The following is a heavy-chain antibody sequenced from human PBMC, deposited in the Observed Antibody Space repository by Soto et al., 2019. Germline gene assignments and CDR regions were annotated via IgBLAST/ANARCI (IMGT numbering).Heavy chain of an antibody. CDR2: IIPIFGTA. Sequence: GASVKVSCKASGGTFSSYAISWVRQAPGQGLEWMGGIIPIFGTANYAQKFQGRVTITADESTSTAYMELSSLRSEDTAVYYCARDARMVATNYYYYYGMDVWGQGTTVTVS. V-gene: IGHV1-69*13. D-gene: IGHD5-12*01. J-gene: IGHJ6*02. CDR3: ARDARMVATNYYYYYGMDV. CDR1: GGTFSSYA.